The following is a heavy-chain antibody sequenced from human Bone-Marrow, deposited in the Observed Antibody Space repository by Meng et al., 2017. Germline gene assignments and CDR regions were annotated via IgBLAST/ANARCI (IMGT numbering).Heavy chain of an antibody. Sequence: QLHLRESGPGLVKPSETLSLTRTVSGASITISHWFTWVRQPPGKGLEWIGETYHSGTTTYSPSLKSRVTISIDKSRNHFSLKLTSVTAADTAIYYCATQESRDGHSPYWGQGTLVTVSS. CDR1: GASITISHW. J-gene: IGHJ4*02. CDR3: ATQESRDGHSPY. V-gene: IGHV4-4*02. CDR2: TYHSGTT. D-gene: IGHD5-24*01.